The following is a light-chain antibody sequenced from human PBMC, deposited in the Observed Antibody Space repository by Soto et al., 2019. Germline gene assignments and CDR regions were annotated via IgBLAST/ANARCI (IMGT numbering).Light chain of an antibody. CDR2: GAS. J-gene: IGKJ1*01. V-gene: IGKV3-20*01. CDR3: QQYGSLPRT. Sequence: EIVLTQSPGTLSLSPGERATLSCSASQSVSSSYLAWYQQKPGQAPRLLTYGASSRATGIPDRFSGSGSGTGFTLTISRLEPEDFAVYYCQQYGSLPRTFGQGTKVEIK. CDR1: QSVSSSY.